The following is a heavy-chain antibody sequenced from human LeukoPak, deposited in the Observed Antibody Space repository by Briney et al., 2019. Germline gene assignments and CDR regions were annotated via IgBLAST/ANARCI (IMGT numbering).Heavy chain of an antibody. V-gene: IGHV3-23*01. D-gene: IGHD6-6*01. Sequence: GGSLRLSCAASGFTFSSYAVSWVRQAPGEGLEWVSTISGSGGYTYYADSVKGRFTISRDNSKNTLYLHMNSLRAEDTAVYYCAKGSREQLVDPLDYWGQGTLVTVSS. CDR1: GFTFSSYA. CDR3: AKGSREQLVDPLDY. CDR2: ISGSGGYT. J-gene: IGHJ4*02.